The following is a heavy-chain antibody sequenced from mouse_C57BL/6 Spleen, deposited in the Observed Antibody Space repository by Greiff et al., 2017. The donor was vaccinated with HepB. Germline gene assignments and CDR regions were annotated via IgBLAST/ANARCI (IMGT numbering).Heavy chain of an antibody. D-gene: IGHD2-1*01. J-gene: IGHJ3*01. CDR3: TRSGGNTWFAY. V-gene: IGHV1-5*01. CDR1: GYTFTSYW. CDR2: IYPGNSDT. Sequence: EVQLQQSGTVLARPGASVKMSCKTSGYTFTSYWMHWVKQRPGQGLEWIGAIYPGNSDTSYNQKFKGKAKLTAVTSASTAYMELSSLTNEDSAVYYCTRSGGNTWFAYWGQGTLVTVSA.